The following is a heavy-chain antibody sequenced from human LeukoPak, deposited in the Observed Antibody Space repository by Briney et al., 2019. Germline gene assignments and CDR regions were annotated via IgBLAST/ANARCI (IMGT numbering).Heavy chain of an antibody. D-gene: IGHD2-15*01. CDR3: ARGYCSGGSCYLGAFDI. Sequence: GGSLRLSCAASGFTFSSYSMNWVRQAPGKGLEWVSSISSSSSYIYYADSVKGRFTISRDNAKNSLYLQMNSLRAEDTAVYYCARGYCSGGSCYLGAFDIWGQGTMVTVSS. V-gene: IGHV3-21*01. CDR1: GFTFSSYS. J-gene: IGHJ3*02. CDR2: ISSSSSYI.